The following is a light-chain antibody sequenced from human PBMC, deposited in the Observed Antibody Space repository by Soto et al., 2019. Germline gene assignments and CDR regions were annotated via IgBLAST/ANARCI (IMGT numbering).Light chain of an antibody. CDR1: SRDVGGYHY. CDR2: EVT. Sequence: QSVLTQPPSASGSPGQSVTISCTGTSRDVGGYHYVSWYQHHPGKAPQLMIYEVTKRPSGVPDRFSGSKSGNTASLTVSGLQAEDESEYYCSSYAGSNSYVFGTGTKLTVL. CDR3: SSYAGSNSYV. J-gene: IGLJ1*01. V-gene: IGLV2-8*01.